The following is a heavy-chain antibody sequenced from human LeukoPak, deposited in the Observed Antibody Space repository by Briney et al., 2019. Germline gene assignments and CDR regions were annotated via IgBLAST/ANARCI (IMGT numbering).Heavy chain of an antibody. V-gene: IGHV5-51*01. D-gene: IGHD3-22*01. CDR3: ARPRDSAYCDY. CDR2: IYPGDSDT. Sequence: GESLNISCKGSGYSFTSYWIGWVRQMPGKGLEWMGIIYPGDSDTRYSPSFQGQVTISADKSISTAYLQRSSLKASDTAMYYCARPRDSAYCDYWGQGTLVTVSS. J-gene: IGHJ4*02. CDR1: GYSFTSYW.